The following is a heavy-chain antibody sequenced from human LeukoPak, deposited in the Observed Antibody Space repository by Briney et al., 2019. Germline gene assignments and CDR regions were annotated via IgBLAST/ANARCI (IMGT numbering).Heavy chain of an antibody. CDR1: DGSISSYY. V-gene: IGHV4-59*01. CDR3: ARDKGPYWYFDL. J-gene: IGHJ2*01. Sequence: SETLSLTCTVSDGSISSYYWNWIRQPPGKGLEWIGNIYNSGSTNHNPSLKSRVTISVNTSKNQISLKLSSVTAADTAVYYCARDKGPYWYFDLWGRGTLVTVSS. CDR2: IYNSGST.